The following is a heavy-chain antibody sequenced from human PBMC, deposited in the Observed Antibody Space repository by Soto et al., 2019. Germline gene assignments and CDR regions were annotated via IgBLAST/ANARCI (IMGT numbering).Heavy chain of an antibody. D-gene: IGHD4-17*01. Sequence: QVQLVQSGAEVKKPGSSVKVSCKASGGTFSSYTISWVRQAPGQGLEWMGRIIPILGIANYAQKFQGRVTISEDKSTSTAYMELSSLRSEDTAVYYCASARADYGDYGGYFDYWGQGTLVTVSS. CDR1: GGTFSSYT. CDR2: IIPILGIA. V-gene: IGHV1-69*02. J-gene: IGHJ4*02. CDR3: ASARADYGDYGGYFDY.